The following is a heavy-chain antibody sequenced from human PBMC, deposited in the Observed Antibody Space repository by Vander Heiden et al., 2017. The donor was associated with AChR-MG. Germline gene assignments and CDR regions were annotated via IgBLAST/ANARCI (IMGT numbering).Heavy chain of an antibody. CDR3: ARPGSSWSRQGYYFDY. J-gene: IGHJ4*02. D-gene: IGHD6-13*01. V-gene: IGHV4-39*01. CDR1: GCSISSSSYY. Sequence: QLQLQESGPGLVKPSETLSLTCTVPGCSISSSSYYWGWIRQPPGKGLEWIGSIYYSGSTYYNPSLKSRVTISVDTSKNQFSLKLSSVTAADTAVYYCARPGSSWSRQGYYFDYWGQGTLVTVSS. CDR2: IYYSGST.